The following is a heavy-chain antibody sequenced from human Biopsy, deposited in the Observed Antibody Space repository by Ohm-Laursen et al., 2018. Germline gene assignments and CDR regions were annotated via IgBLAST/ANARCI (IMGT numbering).Heavy chain of an antibody. D-gene: IGHD2-21*01. CDR2: INPASGST. J-gene: IGHJ4*02. CDR3: ARGEGVID. Sequence: SVKVSCKTSGYTFSNYYLHWVRQAPGQAFEWMGLINPASGSTNLAQKFQGRVTMTRDTSTSTVYMQLSSLKSEDTAVYFCARGEGVIDWGQGTLVTVSS. V-gene: IGHV1-46*01. CDR1: GYTFSNYY.